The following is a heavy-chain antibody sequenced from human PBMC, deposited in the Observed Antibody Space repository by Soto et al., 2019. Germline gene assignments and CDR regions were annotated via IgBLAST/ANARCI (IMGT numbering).Heavy chain of an antibody. D-gene: IGHD3-3*01. Sequence: SETLSLTCTVSGDSLSTHYWSWIRQPPGKGLEWIGYFDKVGNTDYNPALKSRPTISIDTSKNQFSLKLSSVTAADTAVYYCARGPNYDQWSPIDYWGQGILVTVSS. V-gene: IGHV4-59*11. CDR2: FDKVGNT. CDR3: ARGPNYDQWSPIDY. J-gene: IGHJ4*02. CDR1: GDSLSTHY.